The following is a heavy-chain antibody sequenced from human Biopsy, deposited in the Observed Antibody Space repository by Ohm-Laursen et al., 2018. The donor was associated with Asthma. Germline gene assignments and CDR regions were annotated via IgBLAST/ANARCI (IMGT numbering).Heavy chain of an antibody. CDR2: ITGSGGFT. CDR3: ARDSYSSGLYDDFES. CDR1: GFTFSNYA. Sequence: SLRLSCAAPGFTFSNYAMSWVRQAPGKGLEWVSSITGSGGFTYYADSVKGRFTISRDYSKNTLYLQMHSLRAEDTAVYYCARDSYSSGLYDDFESWGQGTLVTVSS. D-gene: IGHD6-19*01. V-gene: IGHV3-23*01. J-gene: IGHJ4*02.